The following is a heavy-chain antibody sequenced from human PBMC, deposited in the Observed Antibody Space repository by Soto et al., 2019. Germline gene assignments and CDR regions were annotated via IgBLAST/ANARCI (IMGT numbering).Heavy chain of an antibody. CDR2: INAGNGNT. J-gene: IGHJ1*01. V-gene: IGHV1-3*01. Sequence: ASEKVSCKASGYTFTSYAMHWVRQAPGQRLEWMGWINAGNGNTKYSQKFQGRVTITRDTSASTAYMELSSLRSEDTAVYYCARSAPSWYGDYVYFQHWGQGTLVTVSS. CDR3: ARSAPSWYGDYVYFQH. D-gene: IGHD4-17*01. CDR1: GYTFTSYA.